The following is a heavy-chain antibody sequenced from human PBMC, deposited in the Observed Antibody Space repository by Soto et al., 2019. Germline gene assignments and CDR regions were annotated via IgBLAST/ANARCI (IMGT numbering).Heavy chain of an antibody. D-gene: IGHD6-6*01. V-gene: IGHV4-39*01. CDR3: ATGSSSLNYYYYGMDV. CDR1: GGSISSSSYY. CDR2: IYYSGST. J-gene: IGHJ6*02. Sequence: SQTLSLTCTVSGGSISSSSYYWGWIRQPPGKGLEWIGSIYYSGSTYYNPSLKSRVTISVDTSKNQFSLKLSSVTAADTAVYYCATGSSSLNYYYYGMDVWGQGTTVTVSS.